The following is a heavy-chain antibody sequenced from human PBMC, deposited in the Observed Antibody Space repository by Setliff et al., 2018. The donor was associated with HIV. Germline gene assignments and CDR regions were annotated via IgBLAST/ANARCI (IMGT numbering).Heavy chain of an antibody. Sequence: LSETLSLTCAVYGGSFSGYYWSWIRQPPGKGLEWIGEINHSGSTNYNPSLKSRVTISVDTSKNQFSLKLSSVTAADTAVYYCAGVSVYSSSYYYYYGMDVWGQGTTVTVSS. CDR2: INHSGST. D-gene: IGHD6-13*01. V-gene: IGHV4-34*01. CDR3: AGVSVYSSSYYYYYGMDV. CDR1: GGSFSGYY. J-gene: IGHJ6*02.